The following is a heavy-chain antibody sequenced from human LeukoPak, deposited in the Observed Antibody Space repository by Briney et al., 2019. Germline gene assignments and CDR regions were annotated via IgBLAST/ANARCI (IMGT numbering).Heavy chain of an antibody. D-gene: IGHD4-17*01. V-gene: IGHV3-15*01. CDR3: STATVRWGDYGH. CDR2: TKSKPDGGTT. CDR1: GFTFSNVW. J-gene: IGHJ4*02. Sequence: GGSLRLSCAASGFTFSNVWINWVRQAPGKGLEWVGHTKSKPDGGTTDYAAPVKGRFTISRDDSKSTVSLQMNSLKTEDTAVYYCSTATVRWGDYGHWGQGTLVTVSS.